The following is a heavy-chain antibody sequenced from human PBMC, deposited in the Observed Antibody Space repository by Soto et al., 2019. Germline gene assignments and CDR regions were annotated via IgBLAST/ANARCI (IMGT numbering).Heavy chain of an antibody. CDR2: IYHSGNT. D-gene: IGHD2-2*01. V-gene: IGHV4-4*02. J-gene: IGHJ6*02. CDR1: GGSISSNKW. Sequence: SETLSLTCAVYGGSISSNKWWSWVRQPPGKGLEWIGEIYHSGNTNYNPSLKSRVTISLDKSKNQFSLKLTSVTAADSAVYYCARDDHIVVVPTSLGAMDVWGQGTTVTV. CDR3: ARDDHIVVVPTSLGAMDV.